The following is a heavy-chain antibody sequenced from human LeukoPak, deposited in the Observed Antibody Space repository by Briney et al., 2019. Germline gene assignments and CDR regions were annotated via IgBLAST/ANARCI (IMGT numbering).Heavy chain of an antibody. CDR1: GFTFSSYS. Sequence: GGSLRLSCAASGFTFSSYSMNWVRQAPGKGLEWVANIKQDGSEKYYVDSVKGRFTISRDNSKNTLYLQMNSLRAEDTAVYYCAKSDHSSGWLFFDYWGQGTLVTVSS. CDR3: AKSDHSSGWLFFDY. J-gene: IGHJ4*02. D-gene: IGHD6-19*01. V-gene: IGHV3-7*03. CDR2: IKQDGSEK.